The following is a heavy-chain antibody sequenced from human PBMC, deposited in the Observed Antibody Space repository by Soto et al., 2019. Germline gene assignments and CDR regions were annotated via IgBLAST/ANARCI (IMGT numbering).Heavy chain of an antibody. CDR3: ARGLRGVIINYYYYGMDV. CDR2: VIPIFGTA. CDR1: GGTFSSYA. Sequence: SVKVSCKASGGTFSSYAISWVRQAPGQGLEWMGGVIPIFGTANYAQKFQGRVTITADESTSTAYMELSSLRSEDTAVYYCARGLRGVIINYYYYGMDVWGQGTTVTVSS. J-gene: IGHJ6*02. V-gene: IGHV1-69*13. D-gene: IGHD3-10*01.